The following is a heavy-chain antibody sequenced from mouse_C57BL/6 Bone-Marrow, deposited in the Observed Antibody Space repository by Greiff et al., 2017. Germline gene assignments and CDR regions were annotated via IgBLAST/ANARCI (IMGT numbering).Heavy chain of an antibody. CDR2: IHPTSGST. J-gene: IGHJ4*01. D-gene: IGHD2-3*01. CDR1: GYTFPSYW. CDR3: ARWDGYRAFAMDY. V-gene: IGHV1-64*01. Sequence: VQLQQPVAELVKPGASVKLSCKASGYTFPSYWMHWVKQRPGQGLEWIVMIHPTSGSTTYNEKFKSKATLSVDKSSITAYMQLSSLTSADSAVYYGARWDGYRAFAMDYWGKGTSVTVSS.